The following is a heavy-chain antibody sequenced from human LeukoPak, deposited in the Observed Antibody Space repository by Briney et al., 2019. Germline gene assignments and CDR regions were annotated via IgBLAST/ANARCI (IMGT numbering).Heavy chain of an antibody. D-gene: IGHD3-16*01. CDR2: IRSKAYGGTT. V-gene: IGHV3-49*03. Sequence: PGGSLRLSCTASGFTFGDYAMSWFRQAPGKGLEWVGFIRSKAYGGTTEYAASVKGRFTISRDDSKSIAYLQMNSLKTEDTAVYYCTRFRSVRLLGRSVAFDIWGQGTMVTVSS. CDR3: TRFRSVRLLGRSVAFDI. J-gene: IGHJ3*02. CDR1: GFTFGDYA.